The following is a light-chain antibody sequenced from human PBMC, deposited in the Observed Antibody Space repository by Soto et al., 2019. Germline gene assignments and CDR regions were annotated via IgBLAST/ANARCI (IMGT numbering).Light chain of an antibody. CDR1: QSVSSN. CDR2: GAS. CDR3: QQRTDRPPWT. Sequence: EIVMTQSPATLSVSPGERATLSCRASQSVSSNLAWYQQKPGQAPRLLIYGASTRATGIPARFSGSGSGTDFTLTISSLQPEDFAVYYCQQRTDRPPWTFGQGTKVDI. V-gene: IGKV3-15*01. J-gene: IGKJ1*01.